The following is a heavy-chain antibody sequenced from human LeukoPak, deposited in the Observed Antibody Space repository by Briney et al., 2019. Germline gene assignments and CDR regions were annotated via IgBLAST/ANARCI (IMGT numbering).Heavy chain of an antibody. Sequence: GGSLRLSCAGSEFIFSNYWMSWVRQAPGKGLEWVANIKQDGSEKYYVDSVKGRFSISRDNAKNSLYLQMNSLRAEDTAVYYCARGRRPGYWGQGTLVTVSS. CDR2: IKQDGSEK. CDR3: ARGRRPGY. CDR1: EFIFSNYW. V-gene: IGHV3-7*01. J-gene: IGHJ4*02. D-gene: IGHD6-6*01.